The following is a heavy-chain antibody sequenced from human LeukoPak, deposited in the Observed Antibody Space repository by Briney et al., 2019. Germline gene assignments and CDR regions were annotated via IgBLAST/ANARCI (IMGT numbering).Heavy chain of an antibody. CDR3: ARRPKTPGKTIFDY. D-gene: IGHD3-10*01. CDR1: GGSISSSGNY. J-gene: IGHJ4*02. V-gene: IGHV4-39*01. CDR2: ICYSGST. Sequence: SETLSLTCTVSGGSISSSGNYWGWIRQPPGKGLEWIGSICYSGSTYYNPSLKSRVTISVDTSKNQFSLKLSSVTAADTAVYYCARRPKTPGKTIFDYWGQGTLVTVSS.